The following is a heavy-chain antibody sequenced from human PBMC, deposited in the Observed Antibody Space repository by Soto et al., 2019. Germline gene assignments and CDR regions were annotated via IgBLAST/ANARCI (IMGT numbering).Heavy chain of an antibody. J-gene: IGHJ5*01. D-gene: IGHD2-15*01. CDR1: GFTFSSYT. V-gene: IGHV3-23*01. CDR2: ISGSSGST. Sequence: XGSLRLTYAASGFTFSSYTMSWVRQAPGKGLDWVSAISGSSGSTYYADSVKGRFTISRDNSKNTLYLQMNSLRDEDTAVYYCAREISVYRGYCSGGSCYMKWFDSWGQGTLVTVSS. CDR3: AREISVYRGYCSGGSCYMKWFDS.